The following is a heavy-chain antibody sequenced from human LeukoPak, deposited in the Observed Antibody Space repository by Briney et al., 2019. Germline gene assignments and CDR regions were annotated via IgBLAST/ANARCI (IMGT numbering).Heavy chain of an antibody. CDR1: GFTFSNYA. Sequence: GGSLRLSCAASGFTFSNYAMSWVRQAPGKGLEWVSAISGSGISTYYADSVRGRFTIFRDSSKSTLYLQMHSLRAEDTAVYYCSEGYFEPFDHWGQGTLVTASS. CDR2: ISGSGIST. V-gene: IGHV3-23*01. J-gene: IGHJ4*02. CDR3: SEGYFEPFDH. D-gene: IGHD2/OR15-2a*01.